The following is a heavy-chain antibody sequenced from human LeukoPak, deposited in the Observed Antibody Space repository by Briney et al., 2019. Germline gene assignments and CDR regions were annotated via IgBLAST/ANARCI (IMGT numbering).Heavy chain of an antibody. CDR1: GFIFSSYW. V-gene: IGHV3-7*01. D-gene: IGHD3-3*02. CDR2: IKPDGSDT. J-gene: IGHJ4*02. Sequence: PGGSLRLSCAASGFIFSSYWMTWVRQAPGKGLEWVANIKPDGSDTYSMDSVKGRFTISRDNAKDSLDLQMNSLGAEDTAVYYCAAFSAWDIYWGQGTRVAVSS. CDR3: AAFSAWDIY.